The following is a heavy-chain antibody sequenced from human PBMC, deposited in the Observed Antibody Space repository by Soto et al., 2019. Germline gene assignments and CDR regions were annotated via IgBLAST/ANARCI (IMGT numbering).Heavy chain of an antibody. CDR1: GFTFSGSA. CDR3: TSSPLDGGYYYYGMDV. J-gene: IGHJ6*02. CDR2: IRSKANSYAT. Sequence: GGSLRLSCAASGFTFSGSAMHWVRQASGKGLEWVGRIRSKANSYATAYAASVKGRFTISRDDSKNTVYLQMNSLKTEDTAVYYCTSSPLDGGYYYYGMDVWGQGTTVTVSS. V-gene: IGHV3-73*01. D-gene: IGHD3-10*01.